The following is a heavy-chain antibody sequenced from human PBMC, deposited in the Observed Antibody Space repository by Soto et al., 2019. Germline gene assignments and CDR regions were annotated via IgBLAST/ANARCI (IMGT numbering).Heavy chain of an antibody. CDR1: GGSISSSSYY. D-gene: IGHD3-22*01. V-gene: IGHV4-39*02. CDR3: ARDAYYYDSSGLYYFDY. CDR2: IYYSGST. J-gene: IGHJ4*02. Sequence: SETLSLTCTVSGGSISSSSYYWGWIRQPPGKGLEWIGSIYYSGSTYYNPSLKSRVTISVDTSKNQFSLKLSSVTAADTAVYYCARDAYYYDSSGLYYFDYWGQGTLFTVSS.